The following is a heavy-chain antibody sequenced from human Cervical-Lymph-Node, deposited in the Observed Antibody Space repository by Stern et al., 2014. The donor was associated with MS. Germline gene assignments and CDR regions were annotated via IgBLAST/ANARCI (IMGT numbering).Heavy chain of an antibody. CDR2: VYTSVST. D-gene: IGHD5-18*01. V-gene: IGHV4-4*07. CDR3: ARNHGYSYGLRAPPFDY. CDR1: GGSITNYY. Sequence: VQLLESGPGLVKPSEALSLTCTVSGGSITNYYWSWIRQPAGKGLEWIGRVYTSVSTNYNPSLRSRVTMSVDTSKNQLSLKLSSVTAADTAVYYCARNHGYSYGLRAPPFDYWGQGTLVTVSS. J-gene: IGHJ4*02.